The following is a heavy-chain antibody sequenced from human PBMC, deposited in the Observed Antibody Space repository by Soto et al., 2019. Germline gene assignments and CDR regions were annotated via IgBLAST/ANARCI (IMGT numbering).Heavy chain of an antibody. CDR1: GFTFSSYA. CDR2: ISGSGYST. J-gene: IGHJ4*02. D-gene: IGHD3-22*01. V-gene: IGHV3-23*01. Sequence: EVQLLESGGGLVQPGGSLRLSCAASGFTFSSYAMSWVRQAPGKGLEWVSTISGSGYSTYYADSVKGRFTISRDNSQNTLYLQMNSLRAEDTAVYFCACSLYYYDTSGYYLGQGTLVTVSS. CDR3: ACSLYYYDTSGYY.